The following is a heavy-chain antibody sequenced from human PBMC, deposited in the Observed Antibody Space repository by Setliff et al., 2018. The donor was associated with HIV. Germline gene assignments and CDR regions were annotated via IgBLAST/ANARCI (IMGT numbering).Heavy chain of an antibody. CDR1: GFTFSDYY. CDR3: ARDSGTVGADDY. J-gene: IGHJ4*02. D-gene: IGHD1-26*01. CDR2: ISAGSSLI. Sequence: GGSLRLSCAGSGSGGSGFTFSDYYMSWVRQAPGKGLEWVAYISAGSSLIYYVESVKGRFTISRDNAKNSLYLQMNTLRTEDTAVYYCARDSGTVGADDYWGQGTLVTVSS. V-gene: IGHV3-11*04.